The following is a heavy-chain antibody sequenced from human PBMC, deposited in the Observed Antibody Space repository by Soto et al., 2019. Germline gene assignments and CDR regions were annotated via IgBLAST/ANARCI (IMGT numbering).Heavy chain of an antibody. CDR2: INADNGDI. CDR1: GYRFSSYG. CDR3: ARSVVAAGTGEMDV. Sequence: QVRLVQSGAEVKKPGASVKVSCKTSGYRFSSYGISWVRQAPGQGLEWMGWINADNGDIKYSEKFQGRVTMTTDTSTRTVYMELRTLTPDDTAVYYCARSVVAAGTGEMDVWGQGTTVTVSS. V-gene: IGHV1-18*01. D-gene: IGHD2-15*01. J-gene: IGHJ6*02.